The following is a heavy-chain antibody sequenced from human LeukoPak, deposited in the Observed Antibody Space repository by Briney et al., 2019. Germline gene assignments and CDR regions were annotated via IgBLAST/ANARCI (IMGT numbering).Heavy chain of an antibody. J-gene: IGHJ4*02. Sequence: SETLSLTCTVSGDSISSYYWSWIRQPPGKGLEWIRYIYTSGGTNYIPSLKGRVTISIDTSKNQFSLKLSSVTAADSAVYYCARLTRLSTSPDRYYLDYWGQGTLVTVSS. D-gene: IGHD6-6*01. V-gene: IGHV4-4*09. CDR1: GDSISSYY. CDR2: IYTSGGT. CDR3: ARLTRLSTSPDRYYLDY.